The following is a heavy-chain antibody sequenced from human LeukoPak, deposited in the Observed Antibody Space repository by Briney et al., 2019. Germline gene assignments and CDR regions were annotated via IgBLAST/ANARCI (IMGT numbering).Heavy chain of an antibody. CDR2: ISNSGSTI. V-gene: IGHV3-11*01. D-gene: IGHD6-13*01. Sequence: GGSLRLSCAASGFTFSDYYMSWIRQAPGKGLEWVSYISNSGSTIYYAHSVKGRFTISRDNDTAVYYCARRKHSSGWSPNEYHFDYWGQGTLVTVSS. CDR3: FDY. J-gene: IGHJ4*02. CDR1: GFTFSDYY.